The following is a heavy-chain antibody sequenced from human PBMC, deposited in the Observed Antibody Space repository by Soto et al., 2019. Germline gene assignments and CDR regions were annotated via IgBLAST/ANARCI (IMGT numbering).Heavy chain of an antibody. J-gene: IGHJ5*02. Sequence: SVKVSCKASGGTFSSYTISWVRQAPGQGLEWMGRIIPILGIANYAQNFQGRVTITADKSTSTAYMELSSLRSEDTAVYYFAFQMKLGYCSGGSCYTRFDPWGQGTLVTVSS. CDR3: AFQMKLGYCSGGSCYTRFDP. D-gene: IGHD2-15*01. CDR1: GGTFSSYT. V-gene: IGHV1-69*02. CDR2: IIPILGIA.